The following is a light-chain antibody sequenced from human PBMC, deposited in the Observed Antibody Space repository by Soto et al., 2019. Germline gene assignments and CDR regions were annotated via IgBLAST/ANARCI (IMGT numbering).Light chain of an antibody. CDR3: QQYYGTPLT. CDR1: QSISSTSNNKNY. CDR2: WAS. J-gene: IGKJ5*01. Sequence: IVMTQSPDSLAVSLGERATINCKSSQSISSTSNNKNYLAWYQQKPGQPPKLFLFWASARESGVPDRFTCIGFVTDFSRTISSLQAEDVAVYYCQQYYGTPLTFGQGTRLAIK. V-gene: IGKV4-1*01.